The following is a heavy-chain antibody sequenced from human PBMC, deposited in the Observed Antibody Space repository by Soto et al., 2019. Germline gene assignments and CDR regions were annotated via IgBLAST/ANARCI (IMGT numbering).Heavy chain of an antibody. J-gene: IGHJ5*02. D-gene: IGHD3-3*01. Sequence: SETLSLTCTVSCGSISSSSYYWGWIRQPPGKGLEWIGSIYYSGSTYYNPSLKSRVTISVDTSKNQFSLKLSSVTAADTAVYYCARHHPQYYDFWSGYYPGCWFDPWGQGTLVTVSS. CDR1: CGSISSSSYY. CDR2: IYYSGST. V-gene: IGHV4-39*01. CDR3: ARHHPQYYDFWSGYYPGCWFDP.